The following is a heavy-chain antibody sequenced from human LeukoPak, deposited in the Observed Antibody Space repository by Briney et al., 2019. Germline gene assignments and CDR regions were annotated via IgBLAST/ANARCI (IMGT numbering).Heavy chain of an antibody. J-gene: IGHJ6*02. CDR3: ARGGAEWELPGPSFYYYYGMDV. CDR2: IYTSGST. CDR1: GGSISSYY. Sequence: PSETLSLTCTVSGGSISSYYWSWIRQPAGKGLEWIGRIYTSGSTNYNPSLKSRVTMSVDTSKNQFSLKLSSVTAADTAVYYCARGGAEWELPGPSFYYYYGMDVWGQGTTVTVSS. D-gene: IGHD1-26*01. V-gene: IGHV4-4*07.